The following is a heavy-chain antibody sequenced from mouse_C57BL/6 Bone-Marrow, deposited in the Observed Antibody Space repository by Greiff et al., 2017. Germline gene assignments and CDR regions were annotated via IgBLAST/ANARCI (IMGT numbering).Heavy chain of an antibody. J-gene: IGHJ3*01. D-gene: IGHD1-1*01. Sequence: VKLMESGAELAKPGASVKLSCKASGYTFTSYWMHWVKQRPGQGLEWIGYINPSSGYTKYNQKFKDKATLTADKSSSTAYMQLSSLTYEDSAVYYCAKRNGSSSSWFAYWGQGTLVTVSA. V-gene: IGHV1-7*01. CDR3: AKRNGSSSSWFAY. CDR2: INPSSGYT. CDR1: GYTFTSYW.